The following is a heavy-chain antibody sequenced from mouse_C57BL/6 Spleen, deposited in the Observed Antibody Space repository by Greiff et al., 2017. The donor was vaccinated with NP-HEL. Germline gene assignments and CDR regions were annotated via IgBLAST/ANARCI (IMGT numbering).Heavy chain of an antibody. CDR2: IDPNSGGT. J-gene: IGHJ4*01. D-gene: IGHD1-1*01. Sequence: QVQLQQSGAELVKPGASVKLSCKASGYTFTSYWMHWVKQRPGRGLEWIGRIDPNSGGTKYNEKFKSKATLTVDKPSSTAYMQLSSLTSEDSAVYYCAREGDYGSSGGYYYAMDYWGQGTTLTVSS. CDR3: AREGDYGSSGGYYYAMDY. CDR1: GYTFTSYW. V-gene: IGHV1-72*01.